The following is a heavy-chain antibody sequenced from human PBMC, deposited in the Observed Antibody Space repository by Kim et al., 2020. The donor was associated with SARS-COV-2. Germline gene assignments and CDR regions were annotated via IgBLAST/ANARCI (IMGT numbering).Heavy chain of an antibody. D-gene: IGHD6-13*01. CDR2: IYYSGST. Sequence: SETLSLTCTVSGGSISSYYWSWIRQPPGKGLEWIGYIYYSGSTNYNPSLKSRVTISVDTSKNQFSLKLSSVTAADTAVYYCARADPYSSSWYVPYFDYWG. J-gene: IGHJ4*01. CDR3: ARADPYSSSWYVPYFDY. CDR1: GGSISSYY. V-gene: IGHV4-59*13.